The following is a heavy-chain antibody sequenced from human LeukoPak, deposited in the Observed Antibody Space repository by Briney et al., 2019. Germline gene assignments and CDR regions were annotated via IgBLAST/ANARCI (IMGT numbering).Heavy chain of an antibody. D-gene: IGHD2-15*01. CDR1: GYTFTGYY. CDR2: INPNSGDT. CDR3: ARGGYCSGGSCYSDY. V-gene: IGHV1-2*02. J-gene: IGHJ4*02. Sequence: ASVKVSCKTSGYTFTGYYIHWVRQAPGQGLEWMGWINPNSGDTNYAQKFQGRVSMTGDTSISTAYMELSRLRSDDTAVYYCARGGYCSGGSCYSDYWGQGTLVTVSS.